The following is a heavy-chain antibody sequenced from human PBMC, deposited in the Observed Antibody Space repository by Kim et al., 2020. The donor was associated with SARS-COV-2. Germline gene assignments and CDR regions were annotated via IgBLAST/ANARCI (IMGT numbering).Heavy chain of an antibody. CDR2: INAGNGNT. CDR1: GYTFTSYA. CDR3: AKQPIVWFGESTFDY. Sequence: ASVKVSCKASGYTFTSYAMHWVRQAPGQRLEWMGWINAGNGNTKYSQKFQGRVTITRDTSASTAYMELSSLRSEDTAVYYCAKQPIVWFGESTFDYWGQGTLVTVSS. D-gene: IGHD3-10*01. J-gene: IGHJ4*02. V-gene: IGHV1-3*01.